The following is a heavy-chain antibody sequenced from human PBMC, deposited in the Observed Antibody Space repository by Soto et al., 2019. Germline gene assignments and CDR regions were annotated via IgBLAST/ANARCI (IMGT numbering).Heavy chain of an antibody. CDR2: IYPGDSDT. CDR1: GHSFTDYW. J-gene: IGHJ3*02. V-gene: IGHV5-51*01. D-gene: IGHD5-18*01. Sequence: PGESLKISCKASGHSFTDYWISWVRQMPGKGLEWMGIIYPGDSDTRYSPSFQGQVTISADKSISTAYLQWSSLKASDTAMYYCARRWTAMVTDAFDIWGQGTMVTVSS. CDR3: ARRWTAMVTDAFDI.